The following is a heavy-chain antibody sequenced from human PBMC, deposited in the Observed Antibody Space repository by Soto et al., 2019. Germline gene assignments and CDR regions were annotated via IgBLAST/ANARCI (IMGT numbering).Heavy chain of an antibody. V-gene: IGHV5-51*01. CDR3: ARHNAIGDPGYSYGWGYYYYGMDV. D-gene: IGHD5-18*01. CDR1: GYSFTSYW. J-gene: IGHJ6*02. Sequence: PGEFLKISWKGSGYSFTSYWSGWMRQIPGKGLEWMGIIYPGDSDTRYSPSFQGQVTISADKSISTAYLQWSSLKASDTAMYYCARHNAIGDPGYSYGWGYYYYGMDVWGQGTTVTVSS. CDR2: IYPGDSDT.